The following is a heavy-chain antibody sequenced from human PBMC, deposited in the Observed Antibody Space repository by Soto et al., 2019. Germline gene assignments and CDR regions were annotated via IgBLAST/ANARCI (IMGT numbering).Heavy chain of an antibody. Sequence: SETLSLTCTVSGGSIDSGDYYWSWIRQPPGKGLEWIGYVYYSGTTNYNPFLKSRVTLSLDKSKNQFSLKMNSVTAADTAVYYCARHVIAPPNHFDPWGQGTLVTVYS. CDR2: VYYSGTT. D-gene: IGHD2-21*01. J-gene: IGHJ5*02. CDR1: GGSIDSGDYY. V-gene: IGHV4-61*08. CDR3: ARHVIAPPNHFDP.